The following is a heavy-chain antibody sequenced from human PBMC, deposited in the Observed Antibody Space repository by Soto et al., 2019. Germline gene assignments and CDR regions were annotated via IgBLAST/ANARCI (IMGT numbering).Heavy chain of an antibody. CDR3: ARVGGSFYGSWDS. V-gene: IGHV3-30-3*01. CDR1: GFTFSMYV. Sequence: QVRLVESGGGVVQPGRSLRLSCAASGFTFSMYVMHWVRQAPGKGLEWVAVMAYDGNREYYGDSVKGRFFVSRDNSKNTLDLQMNSRRPEDTAVYYCARVGGSFYGSWDSWGQGALVTVSS. D-gene: IGHD1-26*01. CDR2: MAYDGNRE. J-gene: IGHJ4*02.